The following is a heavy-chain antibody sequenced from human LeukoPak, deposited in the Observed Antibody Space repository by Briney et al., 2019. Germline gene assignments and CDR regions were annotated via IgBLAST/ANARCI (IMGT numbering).Heavy chain of an antibody. V-gene: IGHV4-34*01. CDR3: ARSSSYGSGSYDDWFDP. CDR2: INHSGST. Sequence: SEALSLTCAVYGGSFSGYYWSWIRQPPGKGLEWIGEINHSGSTNYNPSLKSRVTISVDTSKNQFSLKLSSVTAADTAVYYCARSSSYGSGSYDDWFDPWGQGTLVTVSS. D-gene: IGHD3-10*01. CDR1: GGSFSGYY. J-gene: IGHJ5*02.